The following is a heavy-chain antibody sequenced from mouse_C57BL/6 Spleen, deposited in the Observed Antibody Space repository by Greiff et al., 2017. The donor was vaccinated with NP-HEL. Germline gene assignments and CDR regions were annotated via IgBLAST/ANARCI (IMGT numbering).Heavy chain of an antibody. CDR2: IDPETGGT. V-gene: IGHV1-15*01. Sequence: VQLQQSGAELVRPGASVTLSCKASGYTFTDYEMHWVKQTPVHGLEWIGAIDPETGGTAYNQKFKGKAILTADKSSSTAYMELRSLTSEDSAVYYCTRWDTTVVATDYAMDYWGQGTSVTVSS. D-gene: IGHD1-1*01. CDR1: GYTFTDYE. CDR3: TRWDTTVVATDYAMDY. J-gene: IGHJ4*01.